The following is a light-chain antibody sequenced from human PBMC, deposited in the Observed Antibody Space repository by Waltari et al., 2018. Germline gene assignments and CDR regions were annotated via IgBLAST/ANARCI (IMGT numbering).Light chain of an antibody. Sequence: EIVLTQSPATLSLSPGERATLSCRPSQSVSSYLAWYQHKPGQAPRLLIYGASNRATGIPARFSGGGAGTDFTLTISSLEPEDFAVYYCQQRTNWVTFGQGTRLEIK. V-gene: IGKV3-11*01. CDR3: QQRTNWVT. CDR1: QSVSSY. J-gene: IGKJ5*01. CDR2: GAS.